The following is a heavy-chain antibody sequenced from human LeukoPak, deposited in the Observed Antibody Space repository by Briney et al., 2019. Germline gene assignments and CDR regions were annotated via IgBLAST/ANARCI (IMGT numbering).Heavy chain of an antibody. D-gene: IGHD2-2*02. CDR3: ARPVYCSSTSCHNIDI. Sequence: SETLSLTCTVPGGSISSSSYYWGWIRQPPGKGLEWIGSIYYSGSTYYNPSLKSRVTISVDTSKNQFSLKLSSVTAADTAVYYCARPVYCSSTSCHNIDIWGQGTMVTVSS. V-gene: IGHV4-39*01. CDR2: IYYSGST. J-gene: IGHJ3*02. CDR1: GGSISSSSYY.